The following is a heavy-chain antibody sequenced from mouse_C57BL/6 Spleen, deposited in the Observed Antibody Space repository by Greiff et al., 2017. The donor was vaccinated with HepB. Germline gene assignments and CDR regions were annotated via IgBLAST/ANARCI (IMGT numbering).Heavy chain of an antibody. Sequence: EVQLQESGPELVKPGASVKISCKASGYSFTGYYMHWVKQSSEKSLEWIGEINPSTGGTSYNQKFKGKATLTVDKSSSTAYMQLKSLTSEDSAVYYCARIPYSNYLFAYWGQGTLVTVSA. D-gene: IGHD2-5*01. J-gene: IGHJ3*01. V-gene: IGHV1-43*01. CDR1: GYSFTGYY. CDR3: ARIPYSNYLFAY. CDR2: INPSTGGT.